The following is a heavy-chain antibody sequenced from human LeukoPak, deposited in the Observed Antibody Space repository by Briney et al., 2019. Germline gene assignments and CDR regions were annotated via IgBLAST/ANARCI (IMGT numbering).Heavy chain of an antibody. CDR3: AKNGGSSWFPDY. V-gene: IGHV3-21*01. CDR1: GVTFSSYS. CDR2: ISSSSSYI. D-gene: IGHD6-13*01. J-gene: IGHJ4*02. Sequence: GGSLRLSCAASGVTFSSYSMNWVRQAPGKGLEWVSSISSSSSYIYYADSVKGRFTIPRDNSKNTLYLQMNSLRAEDTAVYYCAKNGGSSWFPDYWGQGTLVTVSS.